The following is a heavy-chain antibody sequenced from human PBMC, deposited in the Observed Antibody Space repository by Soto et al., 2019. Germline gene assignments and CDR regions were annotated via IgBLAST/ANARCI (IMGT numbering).Heavy chain of an antibody. CDR2: ISSSSSTI. D-gene: IGHD3-10*01. V-gene: IGHV3-48*02. J-gene: IGHJ4*02. CDR1: GFTFSSYS. Sequence: GGSLRLSCASSGFTFSSYSMNWVRQAPGKGLEWVSYISSSSSTIYYVDSVKGRFTISRDNAKNSLYLQMNSLRDEDTAVYYCARARGVRGVITYYFDYWGQGTLVTVSS. CDR3: ARARGVRGVITYYFDY.